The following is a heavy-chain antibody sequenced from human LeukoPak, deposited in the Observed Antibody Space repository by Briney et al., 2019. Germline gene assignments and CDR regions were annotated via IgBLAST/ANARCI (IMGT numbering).Heavy chain of an antibody. CDR1: GYTFTGYY. CDR3: ARVEQWLVLGPFDY. Sequence: GASVKVSCKASGYTFTGYYMHWVRQAPGQGLEWMGWINPNSGGTNYAQKFQGRVTMTRDTSISTAYMELSRLRSDDTAVYYCARVEQWLVLGPFDYWGQGTLVTVSS. D-gene: IGHD6-19*01. J-gene: IGHJ4*02. V-gene: IGHV1-2*02. CDR2: INPNSGGT.